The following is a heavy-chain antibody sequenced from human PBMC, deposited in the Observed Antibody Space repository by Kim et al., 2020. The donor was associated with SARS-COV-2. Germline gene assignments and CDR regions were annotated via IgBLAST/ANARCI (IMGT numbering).Heavy chain of an antibody. CDR1: GFTFGDYA. CDR2: IRSKAYGGTT. CDR3: TRVGFGDWNDVNPGDAFDI. Sequence: GSLRLSCTASGFTFGDYAMSWFRQAPGKGLEWVGFIRSKAYGGTTEYAASVKGRFTISRDDSKSIAYLQMNSLKTEDTAVYYCTRVGFGDWNDVNPGDAFDIWGQGTMVTVSS. D-gene: IGHD1-1*01. V-gene: IGHV3-49*03. J-gene: IGHJ3*02.